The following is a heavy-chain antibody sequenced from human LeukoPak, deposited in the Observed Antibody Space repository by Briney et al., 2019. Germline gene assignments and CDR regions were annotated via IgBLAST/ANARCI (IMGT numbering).Heavy chain of an antibody. V-gene: IGHV3-23*01. Sequence: GGSLRLSCAASGLKFSSFAMNWVRQAPGKGLEWVSSISGSASSIYYADSVKGRFTVSRDSSKNTLFLQMNSLTAEDTAIYYCAKCDNYYDSSGQGGVDYWGQGTLVTVSS. CDR2: ISGSASSI. CDR3: AKCDNYYDSSGQGGVDY. D-gene: IGHD3-22*01. J-gene: IGHJ4*02. CDR1: GLKFSSFA.